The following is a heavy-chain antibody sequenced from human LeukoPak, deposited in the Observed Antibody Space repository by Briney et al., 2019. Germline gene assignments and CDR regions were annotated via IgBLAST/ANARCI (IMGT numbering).Heavy chain of an antibody. Sequence: SETLSLTCTVSGGSISSYYWSWIRQPPGKGLEWIGYMYYSGSTYYNPSLKSRVTISLDTSKNQFSLKLTSVTAADTAVYYCARDRWFDPWGQGTLVTVSS. CDR3: ARDRWFDP. V-gene: IGHV4-59*12. CDR1: GGSISSYY. CDR2: MYYSGST. J-gene: IGHJ5*02.